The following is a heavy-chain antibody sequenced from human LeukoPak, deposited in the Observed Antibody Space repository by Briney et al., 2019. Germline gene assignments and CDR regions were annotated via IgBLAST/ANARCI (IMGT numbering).Heavy chain of an antibody. CDR2: ISHSGTT. V-gene: IGHV4-59*11. J-gene: IGHJ5*02. CDR1: GDTIRSHY. CDR3: GREGVIGVAGASFDP. D-gene: IGHD6-19*01. Sequence: SETLSLTCTVSGDTIRSHYWTWIRQTPEKGLERIGYISHSGTTHYNPSLKSRFAISVDTSKTQFYLKVKSVTAADTAVYYCGREGVIGVAGASFDPWGQGTLVTVSS.